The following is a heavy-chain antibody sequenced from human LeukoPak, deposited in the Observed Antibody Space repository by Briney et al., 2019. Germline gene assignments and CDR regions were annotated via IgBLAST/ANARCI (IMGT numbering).Heavy chain of an antibody. CDR2: IGITDKT. D-gene: IGHD2/OR15-2a*01. CDR1: GFTFSRYE. J-gene: IGHJ5*02. CDR3: ARDLGTGTAYTNRFDL. Sequence: GGSLRLSCTASGFTFSRYEMHWVRQVIGKGLEWVSAIGITDKTYYLAPVEGRFTISRENAKNSVYLQMNSLRAGDTAVYYCARDLGTGTAYTNRFDLWGQGTLVTVSS. V-gene: IGHV3-13*01.